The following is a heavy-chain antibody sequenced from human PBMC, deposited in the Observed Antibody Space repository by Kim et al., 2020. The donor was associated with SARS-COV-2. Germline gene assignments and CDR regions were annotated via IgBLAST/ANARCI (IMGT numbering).Heavy chain of an antibody. Sequence: RYYAAAVKGRFTIYRDNATNSLYLQINSLRAEDTAVYYCARDGGYSGWGYWGQGTLVTVSS. D-gene: IGHD5-12*01. CDR2: R. V-gene: IGHV3-21*01. CDR3: ARDGGYSGWGY. J-gene: IGHJ4*02.